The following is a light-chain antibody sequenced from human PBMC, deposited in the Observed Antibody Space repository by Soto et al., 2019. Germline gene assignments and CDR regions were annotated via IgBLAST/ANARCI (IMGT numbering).Light chain of an antibody. V-gene: IGLV1-44*01. CDR3: AAWDGSLNGWV. J-gene: IGLJ3*02. CDR2: NNN. CDR1: ISNIGSKA. Sequence: SVLTQPPSASGTPGQRVTLSCSGSISNIGSKAVSWYQQLPGTAPKVLIYNNNQRPSGVPERFSGSKSGTSASLAISGLQSEDEAHYYCAAWDGSLNGWVFGGGTKLTVL.